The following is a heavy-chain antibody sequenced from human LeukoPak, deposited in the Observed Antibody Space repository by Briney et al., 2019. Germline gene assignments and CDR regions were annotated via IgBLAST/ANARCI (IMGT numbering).Heavy chain of an antibody. Sequence: PGGSLRLSCTASGFTFSSYRMSSVRQAPGKGPEWVANIKQDGSEKFYVDSVKGRFTISRDNAKNSLYLQMNSLRAEDTAVYYCARFGRFYADSNFDFWGQGTLVTVSS. D-gene: IGHD4-17*01. CDR1: GFTFSSYR. V-gene: IGHV3-7*05. J-gene: IGHJ4*02. CDR3: ARFGRFYADSNFDF. CDR2: IKQDGSEK.